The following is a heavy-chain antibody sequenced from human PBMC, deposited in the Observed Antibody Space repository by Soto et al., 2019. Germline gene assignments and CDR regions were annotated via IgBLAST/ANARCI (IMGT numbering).Heavy chain of an antibody. J-gene: IGHJ5*02. CDR1: GGSINSGDYY. Sequence: QVQLQESGPGLVKPSQTLSLPCTVSGGSINSGDYYWSWIRQHTGKALQWIAYIYHTGITYRNPSLKSRITMSVDTAKNQFSLNLSSVTAADTAMYYCVRGPTKIGNWFDPWGQGTLVTVSS. CDR3: VRGPTKIGNWFDP. V-gene: IGHV4-31*03. CDR2: IYHTGIT. D-gene: IGHD3-10*01.